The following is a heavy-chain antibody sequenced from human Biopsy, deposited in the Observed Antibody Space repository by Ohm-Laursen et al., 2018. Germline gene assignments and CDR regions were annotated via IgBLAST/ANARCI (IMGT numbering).Heavy chain of an antibody. Sequence: GTLSLTCSVSGGSIGSYFWSWIRQPPGKGLEWIGYIYYSGSTNYNPSLRSRVTISVDRSKNQFSLELSSVTAADTAVYYCARVGAGAPSIDYFDYWGQGALVTVSS. V-gene: IGHV4-59*12. CDR3: ARVGAGAPSIDYFDY. D-gene: IGHD1-26*01. CDR1: GGSIGSYF. J-gene: IGHJ4*02. CDR2: IYYSGST.